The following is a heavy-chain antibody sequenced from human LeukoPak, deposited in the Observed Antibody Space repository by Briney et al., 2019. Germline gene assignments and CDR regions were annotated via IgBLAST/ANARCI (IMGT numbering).Heavy chain of an antibody. D-gene: IGHD5-24*01. V-gene: IGHV3-53*05. CDR3: ARAGRDGYNYEGLLGY. J-gene: IGHJ4*02. Sequence: GGSLRLSCAASGFTVSSNYMSWVRQAPGKGLEWVSVIYSGGSTYYADSVKGRFTISRDNSKNTLYLQMNSLRAEDTAVYYCARAGRDGYNYEGLLGYWGQGTLVTVSS. CDR1: GFTVSSNY. CDR2: IYSGGST.